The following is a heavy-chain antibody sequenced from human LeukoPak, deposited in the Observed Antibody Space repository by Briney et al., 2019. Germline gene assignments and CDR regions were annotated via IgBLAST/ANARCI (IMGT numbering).Heavy chain of an antibody. J-gene: IGHJ4*02. Sequence: SQTLSLTCAISGDSVSSNSAAWDWIRQSPSRGLEWLGRTYYRSKWYNEYAVSVKSRVTINPDTSKNQFSLQLNSVTPEDTAVYYCARDQSIREGSYYIILDYWGQGTLVTVSS. CDR2: TYYRSKWYN. V-gene: IGHV6-1*01. D-gene: IGHD1-26*01. CDR3: ARDQSIREGSYYIILDY. CDR1: GDSVSSNSAA.